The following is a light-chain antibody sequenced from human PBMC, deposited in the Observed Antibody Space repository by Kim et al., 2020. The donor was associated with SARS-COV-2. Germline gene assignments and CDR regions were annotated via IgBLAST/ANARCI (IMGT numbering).Light chain of an antibody. J-gene: IGKJ4*01. CDR2: DAS. Sequence: SLSPGERATLSCRASQSVSSSLAWYQQKPGQAPRLLIYDASSRATGIPARFSGSGSGTDFTLTISSLEPEDFAVYYCHQRRDWPLTFGAGTKLEI. CDR1: QSVSSS. V-gene: IGKV3-11*01. CDR3: HQRRDWPLT.